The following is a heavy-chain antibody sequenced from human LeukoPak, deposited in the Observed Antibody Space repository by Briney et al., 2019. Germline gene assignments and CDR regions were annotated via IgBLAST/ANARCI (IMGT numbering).Heavy chain of an antibody. D-gene: IGHD3-9*01. V-gene: IGHV3-13*01. CDR1: GFTFSSYD. J-gene: IGHJ3*02. CDR3: ARATQTDYDILTGYYSAAFDI. Sequence: PGGSLRLSCAASGFTFSSYDMHWVRQATGKGLEWVSASGTAGDTYYPGSVKGRFTISRENAKNSLYLQMNSLRAGDTAVYYCARATQTDYDILTGYYSAAFDIWGQGTMVTVSS. CDR2: SGTAGDT.